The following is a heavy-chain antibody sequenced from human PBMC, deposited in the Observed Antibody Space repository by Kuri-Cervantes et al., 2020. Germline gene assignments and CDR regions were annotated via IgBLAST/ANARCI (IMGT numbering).Heavy chain of an antibody. Sequence: GESLKISCAASGFTFSTYWMSWLRQAPGKGLEWVANIDQDGSEKYYVDSVRGRFSISRDNAKNSLYLQMNSLRADDTAVYYCAKGGGGSYYSPLDCWGQGTLVTVSS. D-gene: IGHD2-15*01. CDR3: AKGGGGSYYSPLDC. CDR2: IDQDGSEK. V-gene: IGHV3-7*03. J-gene: IGHJ4*02. CDR1: GFTFSTYW.